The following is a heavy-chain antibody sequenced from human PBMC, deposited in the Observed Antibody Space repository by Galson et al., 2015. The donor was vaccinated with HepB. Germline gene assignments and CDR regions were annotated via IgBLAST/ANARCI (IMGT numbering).Heavy chain of an antibody. D-gene: IGHD5-18*01. Sequence: SGAEVKKPGESLKISCKASGGTFSSYAISWVRQAPGQGLEWMGGIIPIFGTANYAQKFQGRVTITADESTSTAYMELSSLRSEDTAVYYCARLSGYSYGYSYYYYYMDVWGKGTTVTVSS. V-gene: IGHV1-69*01. J-gene: IGHJ6*03. CDR1: GGTFSSYA. CDR3: ARLSGYSYGYSYYYYYMDV. CDR2: IIPIFGTA.